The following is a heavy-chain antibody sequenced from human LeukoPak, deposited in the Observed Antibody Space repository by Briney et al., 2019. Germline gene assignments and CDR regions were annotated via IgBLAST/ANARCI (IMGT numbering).Heavy chain of an antibody. CDR3: ARGPTTVTTFYFDY. CDR1: GGTFSCYA. CDR2: IIPILGIA. V-gene: IGHV1-69*04. D-gene: IGHD4-17*01. Sequence: SVKVSCKASGGTFSCYAISWVRQAPGQGLEWMGRIIPILGIANYAQKFQGRVTITADKSTSTAYMELSSLRSEDTAVYYCARGPTTVTTFYFDYWGQGTLVTVSS. J-gene: IGHJ4*02.